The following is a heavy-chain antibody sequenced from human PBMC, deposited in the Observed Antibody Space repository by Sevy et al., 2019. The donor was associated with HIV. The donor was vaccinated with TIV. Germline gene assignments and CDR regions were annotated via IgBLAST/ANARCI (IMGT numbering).Heavy chain of an antibody. CDR3: ARDSNYYDSSGYYRGAAFDI. D-gene: IGHD3-22*01. Sequence: GGSLRLSCAASGFTFSSYAMHWVRQAPGKGLEWVAVISYDGSNKYYADSVKGRFTISRDNSKNTLYLQMNSLRAEDTAVYYCARDSNYYDSSGYYRGAAFDIWGQGIMVTVSS. J-gene: IGHJ3*02. CDR1: GFTFSSYA. CDR2: ISYDGSNK. V-gene: IGHV3-30-3*01.